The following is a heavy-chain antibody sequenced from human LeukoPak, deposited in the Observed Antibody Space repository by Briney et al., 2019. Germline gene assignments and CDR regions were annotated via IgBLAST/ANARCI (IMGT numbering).Heavy chain of an antibody. CDR1: GFTFSSYW. CDR2: IKQDGSEK. D-gene: IGHD2-15*01. J-gene: IGHJ3*02. Sequence: GGSLRLSCAASGFTFSSYWMSWVRQAPGKGLEWVANIKQDGSEKYYVDSVRGRFTISRDNAKNSLYLQMNSLRAEDTAVYYCARGDRAWDAFDIWAKGQWSPSLQ. V-gene: IGHV3-7*01. CDR3: ARGDRAWDAFDI.